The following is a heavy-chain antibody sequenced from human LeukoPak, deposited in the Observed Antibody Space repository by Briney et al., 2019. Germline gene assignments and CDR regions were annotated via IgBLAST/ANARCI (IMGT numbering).Heavy chain of an antibody. Sequence: SETLSLTCTVSGGSISTYYWSWIRQPPEKGLEWIGYIYYSGNTNYNPSLKSRVTISIDTSKNEFSLKLSSVTAADTAVYYCARRGWYFDLWGHGTLVTVSS. J-gene: IGHJ2*01. CDR1: GGSISTYY. CDR3: ARRGWYFDL. CDR2: IYYSGNT. V-gene: IGHV4-59*08.